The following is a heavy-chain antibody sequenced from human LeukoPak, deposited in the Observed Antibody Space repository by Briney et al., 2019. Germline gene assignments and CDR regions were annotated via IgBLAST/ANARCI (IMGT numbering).Heavy chain of an antibody. D-gene: IGHD2-2*02. CDR1: GFTFSSYA. CDR2: ISGSGGST. J-gene: IGHJ6*03. CDR3: AKCIHCSSTSCYIFLGQPTYYYYMDV. Sequence: PGGSLRLSCAASGFTFSSYAMSWVRQAPGKGLEWVSAISGSGGSTYYADSVKGRFTISRDNSKNTLYLRMNSLRAEDTAVYYCAKCIHCSSTSCYIFLGQPTYYYYMDVWGKGTTVTVSS. V-gene: IGHV3-23*01.